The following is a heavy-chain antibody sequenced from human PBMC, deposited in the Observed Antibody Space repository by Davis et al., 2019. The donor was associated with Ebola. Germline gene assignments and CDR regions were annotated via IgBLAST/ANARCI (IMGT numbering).Heavy chain of an antibody. CDR2: ISSSGSTI. J-gene: IGHJ6*04. V-gene: IGHV3-11*01. CDR1: GFTFSDYY. CDR3: VRFKSIYYYGMDV. Sequence: GESLKISCAASGFTFSDYYMSWIRQAPGKGLEWVSYISSSGSTIYYADSVKGRFTIARDNAKNSLYLQMNSLRAEDTAVYYCVRFKSIYYYGMDVWGKGTTVTVSS.